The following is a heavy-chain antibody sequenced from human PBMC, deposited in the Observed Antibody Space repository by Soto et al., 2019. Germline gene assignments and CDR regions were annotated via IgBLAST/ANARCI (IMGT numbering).Heavy chain of an antibody. V-gene: IGHV4-34*01. CDR1: VGSFSDYY. CDR2: INHRGST. J-gene: IGHJ6*02. Sequence: QVQLQQWGAGLLKPSETLSLTCAVYVGSFSDYYWSWIRQSPGKGLEWIGEINHRGSTKYSPSLQSRVTISVDTSKNQFSLKLSSVTAADTAVYYCARVGGSYYSFGMDVWGRGTTVTVSS. D-gene: IGHD3-10*01. CDR3: ARVGGSYYSFGMDV.